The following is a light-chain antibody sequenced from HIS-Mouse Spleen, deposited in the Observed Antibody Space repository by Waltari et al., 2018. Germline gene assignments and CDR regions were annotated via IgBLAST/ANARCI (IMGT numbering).Light chain of an antibody. J-gene: IGLJ3*02. CDR2: SNN. CDR3: VAWDDSLNGWV. CDR1: SSNIGSNT. V-gene: IGLV1-44*01. Sequence: QSVLTQPPSASGTPGQRVTISCSGSSSNIGSNTVNWYQQLPGTAPKLLIYSNNQRPPGVPDRFSGSKSGTSASLAISGLQSEDEADYYCVAWDDSLNGWVFGGGTKLTVL.